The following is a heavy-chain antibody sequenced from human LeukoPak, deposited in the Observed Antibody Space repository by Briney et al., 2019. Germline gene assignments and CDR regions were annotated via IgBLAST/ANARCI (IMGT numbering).Heavy chain of an antibody. CDR1: GYSYTSYW. J-gene: IGHJ4*02. CDR2: IYPGDSDT. V-gene: IGHV5-51*01. D-gene: IGHD2-15*01. Sequence: GESLKISCKSSGYSYTSYWIGWVRQMPGKGLEWMGIIYPGDSDTRYSRSFQGQVTISADKSLRTAYLQWRSLKASDTGIYFCARLGGPHTPFDNWGQGTRVIVSS. CDR3: ARLGGPHTPFDN.